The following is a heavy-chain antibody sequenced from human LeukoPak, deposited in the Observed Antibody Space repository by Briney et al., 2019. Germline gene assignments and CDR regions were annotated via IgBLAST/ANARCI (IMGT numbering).Heavy chain of an antibody. D-gene: IGHD3-10*01. CDR1: GYSFTSYW. Sequence: RGESLKISCKGSGYSFTSYWIGWVRQMPGKGLEWMGIIYPGDSDTRYSPSFQGQVTISADKSISTAYLQWSGLKASDTAMYHCASTRLPYGSGSYYKAAFDIWGQGTMVTVSS. CDR3: ASTRLPYGSGSYYKAAFDI. CDR2: IYPGDSDT. V-gene: IGHV5-51*01. J-gene: IGHJ3*02.